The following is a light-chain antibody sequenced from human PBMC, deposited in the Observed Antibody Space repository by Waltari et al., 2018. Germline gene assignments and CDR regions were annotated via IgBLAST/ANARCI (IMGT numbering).Light chain of an antibody. CDR2: AAT. CDR3: SSYTGRPIMV. J-gene: IGLJ3*02. V-gene: IGLV2-14*03. Sequence: QSALTQPASVSGSPGQSITLSCTGPSSDVGAYNHVFWYQQHAGKAPKLIIYAATKRPSGVSTRFSGSKSGNTASLTISGLQAEDEADYYCSSYTGRPIMVFGGGTKLTVL. CDR1: SSDVGAYNH.